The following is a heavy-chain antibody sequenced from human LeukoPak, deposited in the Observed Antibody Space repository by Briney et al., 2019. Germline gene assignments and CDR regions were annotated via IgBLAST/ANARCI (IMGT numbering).Heavy chain of an antibody. Sequence: GGSLRLSCAAPGFTFSTYYMNWVRQAPGKGLEWVSSISTSSSYIYYADSVKRRFTISRDNAKNSLYLQMNSLRAEDTAVYYCARDLGGYSYGSHFDYWGQGTLVTVSS. V-gene: IGHV3-21*01. D-gene: IGHD5-18*01. CDR3: ARDLGGYSYGSHFDY. J-gene: IGHJ4*02. CDR1: GFTFSTYY. CDR2: ISTSSSYI.